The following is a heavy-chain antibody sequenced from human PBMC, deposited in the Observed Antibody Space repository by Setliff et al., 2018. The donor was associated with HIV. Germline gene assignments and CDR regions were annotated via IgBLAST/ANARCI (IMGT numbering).Heavy chain of an antibody. Sequence: SETLSLTCTVSGGSISSHYWSWILQPPGKGLEWIGFISYSGSPNSNPSLKRRVTISVDTSKNQFSLKLSSVTAADTAVYYCARGFLSIFGVVSYFDYWGQGTLVTVSS. V-gene: IGHV4-59*11. CDR2: ISYSGSP. D-gene: IGHD3-3*01. CDR3: ARGFLSIFGVVSYFDY. J-gene: IGHJ4*02. CDR1: GGSISSHY.